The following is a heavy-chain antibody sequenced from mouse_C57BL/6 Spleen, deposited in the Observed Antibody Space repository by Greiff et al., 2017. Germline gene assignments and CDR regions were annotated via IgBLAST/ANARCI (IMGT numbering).Heavy chain of an antibody. CDR3: ARGTAQAFFYYAMDY. V-gene: IGHV1-69*01. Sequence: QVQLQQPGAELVMPGASVKLSCKASGYTFTSYWMHWVKQRPGQGLEWIGEIDPSDSYTNYNQKFKGKSTLTVDKSSSTAYMQLSSLTSEDSAVXYCARGTAQAFFYYAMDYWGQGTSVTVSS. J-gene: IGHJ4*01. D-gene: IGHD3-2*02. CDR1: GYTFTSYW. CDR2: IDPSDSYT.